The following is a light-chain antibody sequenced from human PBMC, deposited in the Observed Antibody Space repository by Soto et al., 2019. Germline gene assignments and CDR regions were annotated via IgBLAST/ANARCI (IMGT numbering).Light chain of an antibody. CDR1: SSDVGGYNY. V-gene: IGLV2-14*01. CDR3: SSYTSTTTPYV. Sequence: QSALTQPASVSGSPGQSITISCTGASSDVGGYNYVSWYQQHPGKAPKLMIYEVSNRPSGVSIRFSGSKSGNTASLTISGLQAEDEADYYCSSYTSTTTPYVSGTGTKLTVL. J-gene: IGLJ1*01. CDR2: EVS.